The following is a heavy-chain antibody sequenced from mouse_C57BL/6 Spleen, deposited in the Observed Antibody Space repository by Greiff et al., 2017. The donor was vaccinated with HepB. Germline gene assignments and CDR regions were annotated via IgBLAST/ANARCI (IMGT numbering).Heavy chain of an antibody. J-gene: IGHJ1*03. CDR1: GYTFTSYW. CDR2: IDPSDSYT. V-gene: IGHV1-69*01. D-gene: IGHD2-5*01. Sequence: QVHVKQPGAELVMPGASVKLSCKASGYTFTSYWMHWVKQRPGQGLEWIGEIDPSDSYTNYNQKFKGKSTLTVDKSSSTAYMQLSSLTSEDSAVYYCARRDSNWYFDVWGTGTTVTVSS. CDR3: ARRDSNWYFDV.